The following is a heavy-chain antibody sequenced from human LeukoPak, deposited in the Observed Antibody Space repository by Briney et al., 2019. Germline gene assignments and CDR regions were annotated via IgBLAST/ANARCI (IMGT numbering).Heavy chain of an antibody. D-gene: IGHD3-10*02. CDR2: ISSSGSTI. CDR3: AELGITMIGGV. V-gene: IGHV3-48*03. J-gene: IGHJ6*04. Sequence: GGSLRLSCAASGFTFSSYEMNWVRQAPGKGLEWVSYISSSGSTIYYADAVKGRFTISRDNAKNSLYLQMNSLRAVDTAVYYCAELGITMIGGVWGKGTTVTISS. CDR1: GFTFSSYE.